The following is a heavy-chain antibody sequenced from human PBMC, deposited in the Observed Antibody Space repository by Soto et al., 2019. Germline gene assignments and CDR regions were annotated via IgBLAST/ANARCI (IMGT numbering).Heavy chain of an antibody. CDR3: ARERGLHPHGYYYYYMDV. Sequence: SETLSLTCAVYGGSFSGYYWSWIRQPPGKGLEWIGEINHSGSTNYNPSLKSRVTISVDTSKNQFSLKLSSVTAADTAVYYCARERGLHPHGYYYYYMDVWGKGTTVTVSS. V-gene: IGHV4-34*01. D-gene: IGHD2-21*01. CDR2: INHSGST. J-gene: IGHJ6*03. CDR1: GGSFSGYY.